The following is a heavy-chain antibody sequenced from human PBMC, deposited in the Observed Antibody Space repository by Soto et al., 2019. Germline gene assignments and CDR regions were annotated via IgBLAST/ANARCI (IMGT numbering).Heavy chain of an antibody. V-gene: IGHV3-30-3*01. CDR3: AREIERLLGC. CDR2: ISYDGSNK. D-gene: IGHD3-3*01. J-gene: IGHJ4*02. CDR1: GFTFSSYA. Sequence: QVQLVESGGGVVQPGRSLRLSCAASGFTFSSYAMHWVRQAPGKGLEWVAVISYDGSNKYYADSVKGRFTISRDNSKNTLYLQMNSLRAEDPAVYYCAREIERLLGCWGQGTLVTVSS.